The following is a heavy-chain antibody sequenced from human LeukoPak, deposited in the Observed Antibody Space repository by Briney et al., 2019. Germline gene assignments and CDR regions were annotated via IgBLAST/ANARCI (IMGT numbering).Heavy chain of an antibody. CDR3: ARESLSDYYGSGSFSS. D-gene: IGHD3-10*01. CDR1: GDSISSYY. CDR2: IYYSGST. J-gene: IGHJ5*02. Sequence: SETLSLTCTVSGDSISSYYWSWVRQPPGRGLEWIGHIYYSGSTDYNPSLKSRVGILLDTSKNQVSLKLSSVTAADTAVYYCARESLSDYYGSGSFSSWSQGTLVTVSS. V-gene: IGHV4-59*01.